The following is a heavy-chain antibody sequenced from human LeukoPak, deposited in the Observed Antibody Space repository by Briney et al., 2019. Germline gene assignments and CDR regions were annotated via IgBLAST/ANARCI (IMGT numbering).Heavy chain of an antibody. J-gene: IGHJ4*02. CDR3: AKEARYSSSWYSFFDY. V-gene: IGHV3-23*01. D-gene: IGHD6-13*01. Sequence: PGGSLRLSCASSGSTFSTYAMSWVRQAPGKGLEWVSALSGSGGSTDYADSVKGRFTISRDKSKNTLYLQMSSLRAEDTAVYYCAKEARYSSSWYSFFDYWGQGTLVTVSS. CDR2: LSGSGGST. CDR1: GSTFSTYA.